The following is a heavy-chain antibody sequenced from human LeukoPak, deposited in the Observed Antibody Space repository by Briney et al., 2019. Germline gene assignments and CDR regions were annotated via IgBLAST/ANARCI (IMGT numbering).Heavy chain of an antibody. CDR1: GGSISSYY. J-gene: IGHJ4*02. Sequence: SETLSLTCTVSGGSISSYYWSWIRQPPGKGLEWIAYTYYSGSNNYNPSLKSRVTVSVDTSKKQFSLKLSSVTAADTAVYYCARHRDSGGWPNYFDNWGQGTLVTVSS. V-gene: IGHV4-59*08. CDR2: TYYSGSN. D-gene: IGHD6-19*01. CDR3: ARHRDSGGWPNYFDN.